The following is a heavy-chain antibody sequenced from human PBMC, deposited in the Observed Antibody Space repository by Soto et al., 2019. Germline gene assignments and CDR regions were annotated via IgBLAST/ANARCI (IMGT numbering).Heavy chain of an antibody. CDR3: ARVRRYCSSTSCPIEGATWYYGMDV. D-gene: IGHD2-2*01. Sequence: QVQLVQSGAEVKKPGSSVKVSCKASGGTFSSYAISWVRQAPGQGLEWMGGIIPIFGTANYAQKFQGRVTITADDSTSTAYMELSSLRSEDTALYYCARVRRYCSSTSCPIEGATWYYGMDVWGQGTTVTVSS. CDR2: IIPIFGTA. J-gene: IGHJ6*02. CDR1: GGTFSSYA. V-gene: IGHV1-69*01.